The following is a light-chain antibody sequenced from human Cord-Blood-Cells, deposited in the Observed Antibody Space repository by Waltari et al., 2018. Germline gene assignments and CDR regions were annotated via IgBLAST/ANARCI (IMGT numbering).Light chain of an antibody. Sequence: EIVRTQSPATLSVSPGERATLSCRASQSVSSNSAWYQQKPGQAPRLLIYGASTRATGIPARFSGSGSGTEFTLTISSLQSEDFAVYYCQQYNNWPPLFTFGPGTKVDIK. CDR2: GAS. V-gene: IGKV3-15*01. CDR1: QSVSSN. CDR3: QQYNNWPPLFT. J-gene: IGKJ3*01.